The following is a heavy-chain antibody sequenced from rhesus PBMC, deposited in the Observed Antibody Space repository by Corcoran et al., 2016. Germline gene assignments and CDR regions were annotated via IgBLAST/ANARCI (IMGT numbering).Heavy chain of an antibody. Sequence: QVQLQESGPGLVKPLETLSLTCAFSGGSISSNYWSWIRQPPGKGLEWIGYIYGSGSSTNYNPSLKSRVTLSVDTSKNQFSLKLSSVTAADTAVYYCARGPGSSDYWGQGVLVTVSS. CDR1: GGSISSNY. J-gene: IGHJ4*01. CDR3: ARGPGSSDY. D-gene: IGHD6-25*01. V-gene: IGHV4S11*01. CDR2: IYGSGSST.